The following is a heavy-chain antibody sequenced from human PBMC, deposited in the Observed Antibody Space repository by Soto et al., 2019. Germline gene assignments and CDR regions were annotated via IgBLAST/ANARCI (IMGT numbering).Heavy chain of an antibody. D-gene: IGHD2-21*01. V-gene: IGHV3-11*06. CDR1: GFPFSDYY. Sequence: GGSLRLSCATSGFPFSDYYMSWIRQAPGKGLEWLSHISPKSTYRNYADSVKGRFTISRDNTKSSLFLQMSSLGVEDTAVYYCARGGGGGLFEHWGQGVLVTVSS. J-gene: IGHJ4*02. CDR3: ARGGGGGLFEH. CDR2: ISPKSTYR.